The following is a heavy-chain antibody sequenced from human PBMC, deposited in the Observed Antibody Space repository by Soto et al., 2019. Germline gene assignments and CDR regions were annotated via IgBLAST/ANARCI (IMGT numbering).Heavy chain of an antibody. CDR1: GYTSTGYY. CDR2: INPNSGGT. CDR3: ARTGSGSYLLYGMDV. V-gene: IGHV1-2*04. Sequence: ASVKVSCKASGYTSTGYYMHWVRQAPGQGLEWMGWINPNSGGTNYAQKFQGWVTMTRDTSISTAYMELSRLRSDDTAVYYCARTGSGSYLLYGMDVWGQGTTVTVSS. D-gene: IGHD3-10*01. J-gene: IGHJ6*02.